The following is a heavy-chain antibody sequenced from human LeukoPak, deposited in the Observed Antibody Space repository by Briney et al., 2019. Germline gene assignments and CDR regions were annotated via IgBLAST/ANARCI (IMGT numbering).Heavy chain of an antibody. CDR1: GDSITGYY. Sequence: SETLSLTCTVSGDSITGYYWSWIRQPPGKGLEWIGYIHYSGSTNYNPSLQSRVTISVDTSRSHFSLKLSSATAADTAVYYCARGERLGPDFWGQGTLVTVSS. D-gene: IGHD1-1*01. CDR2: IHYSGST. V-gene: IGHV4-59*01. J-gene: IGHJ4*02. CDR3: ARGERLGPDF.